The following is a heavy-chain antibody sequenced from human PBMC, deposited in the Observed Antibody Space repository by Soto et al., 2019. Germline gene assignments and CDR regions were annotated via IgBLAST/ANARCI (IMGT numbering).Heavy chain of an antibody. CDR1: GFSLTTSGVG. J-gene: IGHJ4*02. CDR2: MYWVHVK. Sequence: QITLNESGPTVVRPTETLTLTCRFSGFSLTTSGVGVGLLRQSPVNATEWLAMMYWVHVKRYSASLNRRLTITKDTSNNQVVLTVSDLDPTDTATYYCAHRVLRTVFGLVTTTAIYFDFWGQGTPVDVSS. V-gene: IGHV2-5*02. D-gene: IGHD3-3*01. CDR3: AHRVLRTVFGLVTTTAIYFDF.